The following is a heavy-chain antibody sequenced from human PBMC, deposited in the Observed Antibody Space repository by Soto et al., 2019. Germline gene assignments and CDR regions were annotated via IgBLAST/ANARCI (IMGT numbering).Heavy chain of an antibody. CDR3: AKYHSSSWLYYEYGMDV. CDR1: GLTFSSYG. Sequence: GGSLRHSCAASGLTFSSYGMHWVRQAPGKGLEWVAVISYDGSNKYYADSVKGRFTISRDNTKNTLYLQMNSLRAEDTAVYYCAKYHSSSWLYYEYGMDVWGQGTTVTVS. D-gene: IGHD6-13*01. CDR2: ISYDGSNK. J-gene: IGHJ6*02. V-gene: IGHV3-30*18.